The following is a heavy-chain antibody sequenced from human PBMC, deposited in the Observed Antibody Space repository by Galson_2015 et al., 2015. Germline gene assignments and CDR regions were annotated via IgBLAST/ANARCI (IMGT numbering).Heavy chain of an antibody. D-gene: IGHD2-2*02. V-gene: IGHV4-39*07. J-gene: IGHJ6*02. CDR2: IYYSGST. Sequence: ETLSPTCTVSGGSISSSSYYWGWIRQPPGKGLEWIGSIYYSGSTYYNPSLKSRVTISVDTSKNQFSLKLSSVTAADTAVYYCARDEADCSSTSCSTGYYGMDVWGQGTTVTVSS. CDR3: ARDEADCSSTSCSTGYYGMDV. CDR1: GGSISSSSYY.